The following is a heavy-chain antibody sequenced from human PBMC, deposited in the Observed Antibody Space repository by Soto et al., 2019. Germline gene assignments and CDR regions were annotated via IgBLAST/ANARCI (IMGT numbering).Heavy chain of an antibody. CDR1: GDTSDSFS. Sequence: ASVKVSCKASGDTSDSFSISWVRQAPGQGLEWMGGIIPMFGTGNYAQKFQGRLTITADESTGTSYMDLKSLRSEDTAVYFCARENRDDNSGWYSSSDWFDPWGQGTLVTVSS. CDR2: IIPMFGTG. J-gene: IGHJ5*02. D-gene: IGHD6-19*01. V-gene: IGHV1-69*13. CDR3: ARENRDDNSGWYSSSDWFDP.